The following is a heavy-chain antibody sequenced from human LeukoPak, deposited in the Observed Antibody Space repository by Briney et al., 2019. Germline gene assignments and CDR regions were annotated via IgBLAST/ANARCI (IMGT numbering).Heavy chain of an antibody. CDR3: AREGYDSSGYYYSY. CDR1: GFTFRSYW. D-gene: IGHD3-22*01. J-gene: IGHJ4*02. Sequence: GGSLRLSCAASGFTFRSYWMSWVRQAPGKGLEWVANIKQDGSEKYYVDSVKGRFTISRDNAKNSLYLQMNSLRAEDTAVYYCAREGYDSSGYYYSYWGQGTLVTVSS. CDR2: IKQDGSEK. V-gene: IGHV3-7*01.